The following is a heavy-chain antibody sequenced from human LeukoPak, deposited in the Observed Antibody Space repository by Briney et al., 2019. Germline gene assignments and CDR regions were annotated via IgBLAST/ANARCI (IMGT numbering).Heavy chain of an antibody. CDR1: GYTFTGYY. CDR3: ASGYSGYGTFDY. CDR2: INPNSGGT. J-gene: IGHJ4*02. V-gene: IGHV1-2*02. Sequence: ASVKVSCKASGYTFTGYYMHWVRQAPGQGLEWMGWINPNSGGTNYAQKFQGRVTMTRDTSISTAYMELRSLRSDDTAVYYCASGYSGYGTFDYWGQGTLVTVSS. D-gene: IGHD5-12*01.